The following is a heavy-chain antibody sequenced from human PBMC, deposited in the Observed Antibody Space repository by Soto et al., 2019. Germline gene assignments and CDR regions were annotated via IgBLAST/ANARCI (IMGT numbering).Heavy chain of an antibody. V-gene: IGHV1-24*01. D-gene: IGHD6-19*01. Sequence: GASVKVSCKVSGYTLTELSMHWVRQAPGKGLEWMGGFDPEDGETIYAQKFQGGVTMTEDTSTDTAYMELSSLRSEDTAVYYCATGYSSGWYWFDPWGQGTLVTVSS. CDR1: GYTLTELS. CDR2: FDPEDGET. CDR3: ATGYSSGWYWFDP. J-gene: IGHJ5*02.